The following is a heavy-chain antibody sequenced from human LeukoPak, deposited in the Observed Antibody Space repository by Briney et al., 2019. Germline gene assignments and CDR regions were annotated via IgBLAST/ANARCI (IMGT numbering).Heavy chain of an antibody. J-gene: IGHJ4*02. CDR3: ASLQYSRGYFDY. CDR1: GGSISSGGYY. Sequence: SETLSLTCTVSGGSISSGGYYWSWIRQPPGKGLEWIGYIYHSGSTYYNTSLKSRVTISVDTSKNQFSLKLSSVTAADTAVYYCASLQYSRGYFDYWGQGTLVTVSS. V-gene: IGHV4-30-2*01. D-gene: IGHD6-6*01. CDR2: IYHSGST.